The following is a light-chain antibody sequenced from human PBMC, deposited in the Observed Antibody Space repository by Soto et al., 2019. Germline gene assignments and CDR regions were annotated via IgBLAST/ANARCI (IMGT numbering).Light chain of an antibody. CDR1: TGPVPSDYY. Sequence: QAVVTQEPSLTVSTGRTVTLTCASSTGPVPSDYYPNWFQQKPGQAPRALIYSTTKKHSWTPARFSGSLLRGKAALTLSGVQPEDEADYYCLLYYGAAVVFGGGTKLTVL. V-gene: IGLV7-43*01. CDR2: STT. CDR3: LLYYGAAVV. J-gene: IGLJ2*01.